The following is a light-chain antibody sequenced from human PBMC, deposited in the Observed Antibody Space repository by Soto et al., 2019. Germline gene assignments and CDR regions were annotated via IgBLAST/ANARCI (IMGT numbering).Light chain of an antibody. CDR3: QQYYSYPLT. CDR2: AAS. Sequence: AIQMTQSPSSLSASVGDRAAITCRASQGISSYLAWYQQKPGKAPKLLIYAASTLQSGVPSRFSGSGSGTDFTLTISCLQSEDFATYYCQQYYSYPLTFGGGTKVDIK. J-gene: IGKJ4*01. V-gene: IGKV1-8*01. CDR1: QGISSY.